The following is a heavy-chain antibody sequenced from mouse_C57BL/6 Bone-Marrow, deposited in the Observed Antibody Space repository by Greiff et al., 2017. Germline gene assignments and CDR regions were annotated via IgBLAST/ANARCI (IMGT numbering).Heavy chain of an antibody. CDR3: ARRQYYGSWGYFDV. Sequence: EVQGVESGGGLVQPGESLKLSCESNEYEFPSHDMSWVRKTPEKRLELVAAINSDGGSTYYPDTMERRFIISRDNAEKTLYLQMSSLRSEDTALYYGARRQYYGSWGYFDVWGTGTAVTVSS. CDR2: INSDGGST. CDR1: EYEFPSHD. V-gene: IGHV5-2*01. D-gene: IGHD1-1*01. J-gene: IGHJ1*03.